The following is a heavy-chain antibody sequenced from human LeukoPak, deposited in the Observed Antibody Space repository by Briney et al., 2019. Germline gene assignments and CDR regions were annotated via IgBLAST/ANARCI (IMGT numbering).Heavy chain of an antibody. D-gene: IGHD1-1*01. J-gene: IGHJ6*03. V-gene: IGHV4-59*01. CDR3: ARGRVSSSTWYSTYYYLFYMDF. CDR2: VDHTGST. Sequence: PSETLSLTCTVSDASITMYYSASIRQHPGKELEWIGYVDHTGSTQINPSRNGRVSISRDTSKNFFSLRLRSVTAADTAVYFCARGRVSSSTWYSTYYYLFYMDFWGKGTTVSVSS. CDR1: DASITMYY.